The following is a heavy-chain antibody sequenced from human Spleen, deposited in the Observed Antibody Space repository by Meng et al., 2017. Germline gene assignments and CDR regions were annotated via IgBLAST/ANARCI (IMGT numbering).Heavy chain of an antibody. Sequence: QVQLQQWGAGLLKPSQTLSLTCAVSGGSISSGGYYWSWSRRPPGKGLEWSVYIYHSGSTYYNPSLKSRVTISVDTSKNQFSLKMKSVTAADTAVYYCSSQSVTAIPFDYWGPGALVTVSS. CDR3: SSQSVTAIPFDY. J-gene: IGHJ4*02. D-gene: IGHD2-21*02. CDR2: IYHSGST. CDR1: GGSISSGGYY. V-gene: IGHV4-30-2*01.